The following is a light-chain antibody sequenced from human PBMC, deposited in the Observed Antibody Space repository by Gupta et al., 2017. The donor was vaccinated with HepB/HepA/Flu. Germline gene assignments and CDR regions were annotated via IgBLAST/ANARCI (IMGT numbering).Light chain of an antibody. CDR2: KAS. CDR3: QQYNTYSQT. V-gene: IGKV1-5*03. Sequence: DIQMTQSPSTLSASVGDRVTITCRASQNINVWLAWYQQEPGEAPKLLIYKASSVESGVPSRFSGSGSGTEFTLTISSLQPDDFATYFCQQYNTYSQTVGQGTKVEIK. CDR1: QNINVW. J-gene: IGKJ1*01.